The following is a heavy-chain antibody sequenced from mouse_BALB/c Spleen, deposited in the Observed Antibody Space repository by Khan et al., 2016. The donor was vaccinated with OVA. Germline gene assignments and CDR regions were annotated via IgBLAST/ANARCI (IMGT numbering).Heavy chain of an antibody. D-gene: IGHD2-10*01. CDR2: IWSDGST. J-gene: IGHJ4*01. V-gene: IGHV2-6-1*01. Sequence: QVQPKESGPGLVAPSQSLSITCTISGFSFTNYGIHWVRQPPGKGLEWLVVIWSDGSTSYNSALKSRLSISRDNSKSQVFLRMNSLQTDGTAMYYCARQPYFHYYIMDYWGQGTSVIVSS. CDR3: ARQPYFHYYIMDY. CDR1: GFSFTNYG.